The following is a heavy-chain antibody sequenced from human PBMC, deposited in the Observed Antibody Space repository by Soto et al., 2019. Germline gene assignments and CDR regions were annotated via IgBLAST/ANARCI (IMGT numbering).Heavy chain of an antibody. CDR2: SYHSGTT. CDR1: GDSISSSIW. CDR3: ARRGDGSGSLDY. V-gene: IGHV4-4*03. J-gene: IGHJ4*02. Sequence: QVQLQESGPGLVKPPGTLSLTCAVSGDSISSSIWWSWVRLPPGKGLEWIGESYHSGTTNYNPSLKSRVTISVDKSKNQCSLEMSSLTAADTAVYYCARRGDGSGSLDYWGQGTLVIVFS. D-gene: IGHD3-10*01.